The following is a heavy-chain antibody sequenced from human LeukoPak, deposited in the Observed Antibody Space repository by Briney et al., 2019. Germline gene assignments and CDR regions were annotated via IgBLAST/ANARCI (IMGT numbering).Heavy chain of an antibody. CDR2: IIPIFGTA. J-gene: IGHJ4*02. CDR3: AGDDYYYDSSGYYLDY. D-gene: IGHD3-22*01. V-gene: IGHV1-69*05. Sequence: SVKVYCKASGGTFSSYAISWVRQAPGQGLEWMGGIIPIFGTANYAQTFQGRVTITTDESTSTAYMELSSLRSEDTAVYYCAGDDYYYDSSGYYLDYWGQGTLVTVSS. CDR1: GGTFSSYA.